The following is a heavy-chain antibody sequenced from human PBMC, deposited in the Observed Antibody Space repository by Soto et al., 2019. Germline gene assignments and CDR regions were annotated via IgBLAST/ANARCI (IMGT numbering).Heavy chain of an antibody. J-gene: IGHJ5*02. CDR3: AIPIPGLAAAGYNWFDP. Sequence: PGGSLRLSCVASGFTFNNSSMNWVRQAPGKGLEYVSSISSSSTYIYYADSVKGRFTISRDNAKNSLYLQMNSLRAEDTAGYYCAIPIPGLAAAGYNWFDPWGQGPLVTVSS. V-gene: IGHV3-21*06. CDR1: GFTFNNSS. D-gene: IGHD6-13*01. CDR2: ISSSSTYI.